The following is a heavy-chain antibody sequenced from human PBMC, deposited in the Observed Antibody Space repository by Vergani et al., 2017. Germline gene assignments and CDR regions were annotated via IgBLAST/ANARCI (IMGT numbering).Heavy chain of an antibody. Sequence: QVQLQQWGAGLLKPSETLSLTCAVYGGSFSGYYWSWIRQPPGKGLEWIGEINHSGSTNYNPSLKSRVTISVDTSKNQFSLKLSSVTAADTAVYYCASVMVAPSGPPWGFYYWGQGTLVTVSS. CDR2: INHSGST. J-gene: IGHJ4*02. CDR3: ASVMVAPSGPPWGFYY. CDR1: GGSFSGYY. V-gene: IGHV4-34*01. D-gene: IGHD6-19*01.